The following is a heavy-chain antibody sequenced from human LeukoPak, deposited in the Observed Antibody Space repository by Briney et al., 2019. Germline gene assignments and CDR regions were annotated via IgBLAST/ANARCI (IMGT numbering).Heavy chain of an antibody. D-gene: IGHD2-21*01. CDR3: ARHLAARLGGARFSDY. J-gene: IGHJ4*02. CDR2: IDNSGNT. V-gene: IGHV4-59*08. Sequence: SETLSLTCIVSGXSINSYYWSWIRQPPGKGLEWIAYIDNSGNTNYNPYPKSRVTISVDTSRNEFSLKVNYVTAADTAVYYCARHLAARLGGARFSDYWGQGTLVTVSS. CDR1: GXSINSYY.